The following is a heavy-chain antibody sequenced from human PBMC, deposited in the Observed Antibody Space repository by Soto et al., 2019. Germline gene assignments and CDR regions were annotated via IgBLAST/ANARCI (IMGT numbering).Heavy chain of an antibody. Sequence: QVQLVQSGAEVKKPGASVKVSCKASGYTFTSYGITWVRQAPGQGLEWMGWISAYNGYTDYAQNLKGRVTMTTDTTTSTVYMDLRSLRFADTAVYYCARVASSGYSTFDYWGQGTLVTVSS. CDR2: ISAYNGYT. V-gene: IGHV1-18*01. D-gene: IGHD3-22*01. CDR1: GYTFTSYG. CDR3: ARVASSGYSTFDY. J-gene: IGHJ4*02.